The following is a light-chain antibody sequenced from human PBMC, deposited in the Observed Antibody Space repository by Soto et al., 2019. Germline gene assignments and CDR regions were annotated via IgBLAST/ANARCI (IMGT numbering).Light chain of an antibody. CDR1: SSDVGGYNY. CDR2: EVS. CDR3: ISYTSGSTLYV. J-gene: IGLJ1*01. Sequence: QSALTQPASVSGSPGQSITISCSGTSSDVGGYNYVSWYQQHPGKAPKLMIYEVSKRPSGISDRFSGSKSGNTASLTISGLQAEDEADYYCISYTSGSTLYVFGTGTKLTVL. V-gene: IGLV2-14*01.